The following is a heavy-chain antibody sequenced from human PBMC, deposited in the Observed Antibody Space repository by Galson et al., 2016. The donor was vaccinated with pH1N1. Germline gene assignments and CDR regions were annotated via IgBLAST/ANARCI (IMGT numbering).Heavy chain of an antibody. V-gene: IGHV4-4*07. D-gene: IGHD2-2*01. CDR3: VREDIGVGEGWHRGMDA. CDR2: LYKTGST. Sequence: SETLSLTCSISGVSISSHYWSWIRQPAGKGLEWIGRLYKTGSTKYNPSLKSRVTMSGDTSKNQFSLKLTSVTAADTAVYYCVREDIGVGEGWHRGMDAWGQGTTVTVSS. CDR1: GVSISSHY. J-gene: IGHJ6*02.